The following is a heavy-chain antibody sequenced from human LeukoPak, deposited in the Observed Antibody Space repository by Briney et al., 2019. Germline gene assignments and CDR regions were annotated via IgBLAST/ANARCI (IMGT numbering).Heavy chain of an antibody. D-gene: IGHD4-17*01. J-gene: IGHJ4*02. V-gene: IGHV3-53*01. CDR1: GFTFSSYS. Sequence: GGSLRLSCAASGFTFSSYSMNWVRQAPGKGLECVSVIDSGGNTYYSDSVRGRFTISKDNSKNTLYLQMNSLRAEDTAVYYCARVEDGDYFDYWGQGTLVTVSS. CDR3: ARVEDGDYFDY. CDR2: IDSGGNT.